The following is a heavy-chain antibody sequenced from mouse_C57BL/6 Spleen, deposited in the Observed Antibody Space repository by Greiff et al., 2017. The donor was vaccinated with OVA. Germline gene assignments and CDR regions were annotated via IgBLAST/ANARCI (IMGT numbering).Heavy chain of an antibody. CDR1: GYSFTGYY. CDR3: ARSASWFAY. V-gene: IGHV1-42*01. Sequence: VQLQQSGPELVKPGASVKISCKASGYSFTGYYMNWVKQSPEKSLEWIGEINPSTGGTTYNQKFTAKATLTVDKSSSTAYMQLKSLTSEDSAVYYCARSASWFAYWGQGTLVTVSA. CDR2: INPSTGGT. J-gene: IGHJ3*01.